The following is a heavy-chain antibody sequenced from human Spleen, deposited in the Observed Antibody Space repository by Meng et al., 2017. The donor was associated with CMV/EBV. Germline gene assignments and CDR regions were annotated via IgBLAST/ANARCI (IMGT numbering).Heavy chain of an antibody. CDR2: IYYSGNT. CDR3: ASYIVVVPAAYYGMDV. J-gene: IGHJ6*02. CDR1: GGSISSSDYF. Sequence: SETLSLTCTVSGGSISSSDYFWTWIRQPPGKGLEWIGNIYYSGNTYYNPSLKSRLTISIDTSKTQFSLTLTSVTATDTAVYYCASYIVVVPAAYYGMDVWGQGTTVTVSS. V-gene: IGHV4-30-4*08. D-gene: IGHD2-2*01.